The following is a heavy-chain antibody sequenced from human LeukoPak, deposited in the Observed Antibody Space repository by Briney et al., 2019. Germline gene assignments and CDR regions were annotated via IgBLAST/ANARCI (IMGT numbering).Heavy chain of an antibody. V-gene: IGHV3-33*01. CDR2: IWYDGSNK. CDR3: ARDGFTMIVVGWYFDL. CDR1: GFTLSSYG. D-gene: IGHD3-22*01. Sequence: QPGRSLRLSCAAFGFTLSSYGMHWVRQAPGKGLEWVAVIWYDGSNKDYADSVKGRFTISRDNSKNTLYLQMNSLRAEDTAVYYCARDGFTMIVVGWYFDLWGRGTLVTVSS. J-gene: IGHJ2*01.